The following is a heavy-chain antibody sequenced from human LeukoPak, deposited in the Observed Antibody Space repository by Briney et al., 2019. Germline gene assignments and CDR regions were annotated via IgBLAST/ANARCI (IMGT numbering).Heavy chain of an antibody. CDR3: ARVSGSHHTPLLTFDY. D-gene: IGHD1-26*01. CDR2: IYYSGST. V-gene: IGHV4-39*07. CDR1: GGSISSSSYY. J-gene: IGHJ4*02. Sequence: SETLSLTCTVSGGSISSSSYYWGWIRQPPGKGLEWIGSIYYSGSTYYNPSLKSRVTISVDTSKNQFSLKLSSVTAADTAVYYCARVSGSHHTPLLTFDYWGQGTLVTVSS.